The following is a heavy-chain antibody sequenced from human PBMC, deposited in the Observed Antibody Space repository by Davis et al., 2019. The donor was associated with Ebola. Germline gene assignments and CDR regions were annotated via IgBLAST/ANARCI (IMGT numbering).Heavy chain of an antibody. Sequence: PSETLSLTCAVSGDSINSNMWWSWVCQTPGKGLEWIGEVHHSGITNYNPSLKSRLSISLDKSKNQFSLNLASVTAADTATYYCGRLHSGSSYYFDYWGQGSLVIVSS. D-gene: IGHD6-13*01. CDR3: GRLHSGSSYYFDY. V-gene: IGHV4-4*02. CDR2: VHHSGIT. CDR1: GDSINSNMW. J-gene: IGHJ4*02.